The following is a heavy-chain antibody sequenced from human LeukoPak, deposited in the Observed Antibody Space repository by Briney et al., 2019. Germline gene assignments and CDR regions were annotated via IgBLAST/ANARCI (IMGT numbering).Heavy chain of an antibody. CDR1: GFTFTSSA. D-gene: IGHD6-13*01. V-gene: IGHV1-58*02. CDR2: IVVGSGNT. J-gene: IGHJ6*03. Sequence: GASVQVSCKASGFTFTSSAMQWVRQARGQRLEWIGWIVVGSGNTNYAQKFQERVTITRDMSTSTAYMELSSLRSEDTAVYYCAADSGIAARPYYYYYYMDVWGKGTTVTVSS. CDR3: AADSGIAARPYYYYYYMDV.